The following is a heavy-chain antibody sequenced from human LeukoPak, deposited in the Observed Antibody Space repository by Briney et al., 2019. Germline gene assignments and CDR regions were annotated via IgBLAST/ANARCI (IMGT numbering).Heavy chain of an antibody. D-gene: IGHD5-18*01. CDR1: GFTVSSNY. CDR2: IYSGGST. V-gene: IGHV3-66*01. Sequence: PGGSLRLSCAASGFTVSSNYMSWVRQAPGKGLEWVSVIYSGGSTYYADSVKGRFTISRDNSKNTLYLQMNSLRAEDTAVYYCANTALLGAFDIWGQGTMVTVSS. CDR3: ANTALLGAFDI. J-gene: IGHJ3*02.